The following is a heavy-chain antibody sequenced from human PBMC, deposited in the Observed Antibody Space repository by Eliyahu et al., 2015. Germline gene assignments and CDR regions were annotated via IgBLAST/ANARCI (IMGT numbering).Heavy chain of an antibody. Sequence: EVQLVESGGGLVKPGGSLRLSCAASGFTFSSXSMNWVRQAPGKGLGWVSSISSSSSYIYYADSVKGRFTISRDNAKNSLYLQMNSLRAEDTAVYYCARGQTYYYDSSGYDDYWGQGTLVTVSS. D-gene: IGHD3-22*01. CDR3: ARGQTYYYDSSGYDDY. V-gene: IGHV3-21*01. J-gene: IGHJ4*02. CDR2: ISSSSSYI. CDR1: GFTFSSXS.